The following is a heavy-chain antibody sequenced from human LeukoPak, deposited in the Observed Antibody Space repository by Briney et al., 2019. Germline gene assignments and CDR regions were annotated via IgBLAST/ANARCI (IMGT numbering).Heavy chain of an antibody. Sequence: GGSLRLSCAASGFTFSSYTMNWVRQAPGKGLEWVSYISSSSSTIYYADSVKGRFTISRDNSKNTLYLQMNSLRAEDTAVYYCARDEYSSSSLPYYMDVWGKGTTVTVSS. J-gene: IGHJ6*03. V-gene: IGHV3-48*01. CDR2: ISSSSSTI. CDR3: ARDEYSSSSLPYYMDV. D-gene: IGHD6-6*01. CDR1: GFTFSSYT.